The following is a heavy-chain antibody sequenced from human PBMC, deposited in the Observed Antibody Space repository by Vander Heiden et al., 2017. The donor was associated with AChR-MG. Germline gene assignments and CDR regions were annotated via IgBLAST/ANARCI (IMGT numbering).Heavy chain of an antibody. CDR1: GFTFSDHY. CDR3: ARGVGYYFDY. Sequence: EVQLVESGGGLVQPGGSLRLSCAASGFTFSDHYMDWVRQAPGKGLEWVGRTRNKANSYTTEYAASVKGRFTISRDDSKNSLYLQMNSLKTEDTAVYYCARGVGYYFDYWGQGTLVTVSS. J-gene: IGHJ4*02. V-gene: IGHV3-72*01. CDR2: TRNKANSYTT. D-gene: IGHD1-26*01.